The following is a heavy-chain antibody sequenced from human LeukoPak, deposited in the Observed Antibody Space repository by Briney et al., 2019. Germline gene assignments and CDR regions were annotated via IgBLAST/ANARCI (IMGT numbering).Heavy chain of an antibody. J-gene: IGHJ4*02. CDR1: GFTVSSYW. D-gene: IGHD2-2*01. CDR3: ARFSGPAPYFDY. Sequence: GGSLRLSCAASGFTVSSYWMHWVCQAPGKGLVWVSRINSDGSVTSYADSVKGRFTVSRDNAKNTLYLQMNSLRAEDTAVYYCARFSGPAPYFDYWGQGTLVTVSS. CDR2: INSDGSVT. V-gene: IGHV3-74*01.